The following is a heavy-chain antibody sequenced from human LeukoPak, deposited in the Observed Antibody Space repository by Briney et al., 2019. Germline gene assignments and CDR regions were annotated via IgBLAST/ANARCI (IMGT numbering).Heavy chain of an antibody. CDR1: GLTFSSFG. Sequence: GGSLRLSCAASGLTFSSFGMHWVRQAPGKGLEWISYVGIDSGNTNYADSVKGRFTISGDKAKNSLYLQMNSLRVEDTAVYYCARDYKYAFDNWGQGTLVSVSS. J-gene: IGHJ4*02. CDR2: VGIDSGNT. CDR3: ARDYKYAFDN. V-gene: IGHV3-48*01. D-gene: IGHD5-24*01.